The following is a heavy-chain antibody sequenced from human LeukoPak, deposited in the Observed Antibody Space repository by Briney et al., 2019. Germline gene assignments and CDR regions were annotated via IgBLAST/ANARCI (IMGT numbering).Heavy chain of an antibody. CDR1: GFTFSSYG. Sequence: PGRSLRLSCAASGFTFSSYGMHWVRQAPGKGLEWVAVISYDGSNKYYADSVKGRFTISRDNSKNTLYLQMNSLRAEDTAVYYCANEEDDFWSGSPYYYYYYMDVWGKGTTVTVSS. D-gene: IGHD3-3*01. CDR2: ISYDGSNK. J-gene: IGHJ6*03. V-gene: IGHV3-30*18. CDR3: ANEEDDFWSGSPYYYYYYMDV.